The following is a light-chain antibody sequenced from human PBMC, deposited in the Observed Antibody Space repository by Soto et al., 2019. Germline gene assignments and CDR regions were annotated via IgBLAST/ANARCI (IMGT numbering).Light chain of an antibody. V-gene: IGLV2-14*03. Sequence: QYALTQPASVSGFPGQSITISCTGTISDVGGYNYVSWYQQHPGKAPKLTIYDVSYRPSGVSNRFSGSKSGNTASLTISGLQAEDEADYYCTSYTSSNTLLFGGGTKLTVL. CDR1: ISDVGGYNY. CDR2: DVS. J-gene: IGLJ2*01. CDR3: TSYTSSNTLL.